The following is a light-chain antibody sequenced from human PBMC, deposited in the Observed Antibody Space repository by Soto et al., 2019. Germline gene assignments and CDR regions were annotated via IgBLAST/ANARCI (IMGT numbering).Light chain of an antibody. CDR3: QQRNSWPT. V-gene: IGKV3-11*01. CDR1: QSVDTY. Sequence: EIVLTQSPATLSLSPGERATLSCRASQSVDTYLAWYQQKPGQPPRLLIRDASNRATGVPARFSGSGSGTDFTLTISNVEHEDFAVYFCQQRNSWPTFGQGTKLEIK. CDR2: DAS. J-gene: IGKJ2*01.